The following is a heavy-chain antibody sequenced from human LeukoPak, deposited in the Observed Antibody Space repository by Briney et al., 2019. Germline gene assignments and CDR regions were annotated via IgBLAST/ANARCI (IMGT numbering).Heavy chain of an antibody. CDR2: IIPIFGTA. CDR3: ARETAVADTGIRVRAFDI. D-gene: IGHD6-19*01. CDR1: GGTFSSYA. Sequence: GASVKVSCKASGGTFSSYAISWVRQAPGQGLEWMGGIIPIFGTANYAQKFQGRVTITADESTSTAYMELSSLRSEDTAVYYCARETAVADTGIRVRAFDIWGQGTMVTVSS. V-gene: IGHV1-69*13. J-gene: IGHJ3*02.